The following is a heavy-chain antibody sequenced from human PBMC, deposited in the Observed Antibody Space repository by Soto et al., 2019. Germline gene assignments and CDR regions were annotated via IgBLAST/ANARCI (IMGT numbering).Heavy chain of an antibody. J-gene: IGHJ4*02. CDR2: IHWNSGSI. D-gene: IGHD3-16*02. CDR1: GFTFDDSA. Sequence: EVQLVESGGGLVRPGRSLRLSCAASGFTFDDSAMHWVRRSPGKGLGWVSGIHWNSGSIGYADSVKGRFTISRDNAKNSLYLPMNSLIAEDTALYYCEKARLHLGELSFPDYWGQGTLVTVSS. CDR3: EKARLHLGELSFPDY. V-gene: IGHV3-9*01.